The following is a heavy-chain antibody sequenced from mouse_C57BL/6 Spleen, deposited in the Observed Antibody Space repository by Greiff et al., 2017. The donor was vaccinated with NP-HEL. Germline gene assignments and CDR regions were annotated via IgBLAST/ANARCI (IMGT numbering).Heavy chain of an antibody. V-gene: IGHV1-81*01. J-gene: IGHJ3*01. Sequence: VQLQQSGAELARPGASVKLSCKASGYTFTSYGISWVKQRTGQGLEWIGEIYPRSGNTYYNEKFKGKATLTADKSSSTAYMELRSLKSEDSAVYFCARSPIYYDYDGEAWFAYWGQRTLVTVSA. D-gene: IGHD2-4*01. CDR1: GYTFTSYG. CDR3: ARSPIYYDYDGEAWFAY. CDR2: IYPRSGNT.